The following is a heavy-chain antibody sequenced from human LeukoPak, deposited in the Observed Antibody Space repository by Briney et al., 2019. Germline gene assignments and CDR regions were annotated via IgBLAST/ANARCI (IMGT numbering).Heavy chain of an antibody. CDR1: AFTFSSYA. CDR2: ISYDGSNK. J-gene: IGHJ4*02. Sequence: GGSLRLSCAATAFTFSSYAMHWVRQAPGKGLEWVAVISYDGSNKYYADSVKGRFTISRDNSKNTLYLQMNSLRVEDTAVYYCAKGVHSSSWYEFDYWGQGTLVTVSS. D-gene: IGHD6-13*01. CDR3: AKGVHSSSWYEFDY. V-gene: IGHV3-30*18.